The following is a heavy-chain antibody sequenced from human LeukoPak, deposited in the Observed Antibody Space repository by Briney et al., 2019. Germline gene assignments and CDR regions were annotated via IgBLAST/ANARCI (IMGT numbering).Heavy chain of an antibody. CDR1: GGSITNYF. D-gene: IGHD6-25*01. Sequence: SETLSLTCTVSGGSITNYFWGWIRQPPGKGLEWIGSFYHSGITYYNPSLKSRVTISVDTSKNQFSLKLSSVTAADTAVYYCARVVAAAGNNWFDPWGQGTLVTVSS. V-gene: IGHV4-38-2*02. CDR2: FYHSGIT. J-gene: IGHJ5*02. CDR3: ARVVAAAGNNWFDP.